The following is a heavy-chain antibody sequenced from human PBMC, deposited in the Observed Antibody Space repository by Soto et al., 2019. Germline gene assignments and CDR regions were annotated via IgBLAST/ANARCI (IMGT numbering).Heavy chain of an antibody. V-gene: IGHV3-23*01. CDR3: AKPQTSTYYDFWSGSPRDY. CDR2: ISGSGGST. J-gene: IGHJ4*02. Sequence: GGSLRLSCSASGFTFSSYAMRGVRQAPCNGLDCVSAISGSGGSTYYADSVKGRFTISRDNSKNTLYMQMNSLRDEDTAVYYCAKPQTSTYYDFWSGSPRDYWGQGTLVTVSS. D-gene: IGHD3-3*01. CDR1: GFTFSSYA.